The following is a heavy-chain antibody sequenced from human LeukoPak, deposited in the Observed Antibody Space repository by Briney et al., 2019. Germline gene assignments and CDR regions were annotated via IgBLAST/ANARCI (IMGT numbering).Heavy chain of an antibody. CDR1: GFTFSSYE. V-gene: IGHV3-48*03. CDR3: ARQSSIWNDGTNTDFNY. D-gene: IGHD1-1*01. CDR2: TSSSGFTM. J-gene: IGHJ4*02. Sequence: GGSLRLSCVASGFTFSSYEMNWVRQAPGKGLEWVSYTSSSGFTMYYADSVEGRFTISRDNAENSLYLQMNSLRAEDTAVYYCARQSSIWNDGTNTDFNYWGQGTLVTVSS.